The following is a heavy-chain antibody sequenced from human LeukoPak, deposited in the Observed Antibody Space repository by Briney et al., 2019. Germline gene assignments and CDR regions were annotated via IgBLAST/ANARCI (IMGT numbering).Heavy chain of an antibody. V-gene: IGHV4-4*02. J-gene: IGHJ4*02. Sequence: PSETLSLTCAVSGGSISSRNWWSWVRQPPGKGLEWIGEIYHSGSTNYNPSLKTRVTISVDKSKNQFSLKLSSVTAADTAVYYCAREAYCGGDCYSGFDYWGQGTLVTVSS. CDR2: IYHSGST. D-gene: IGHD2-21*02. CDR3: AREAYCGGDCYSGFDY. CDR1: GGSISSRNW.